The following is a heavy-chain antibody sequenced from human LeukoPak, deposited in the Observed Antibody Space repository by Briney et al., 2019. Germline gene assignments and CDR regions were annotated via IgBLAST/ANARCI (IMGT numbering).Heavy chain of an antibody. CDR2: INGGGTTT. J-gene: IGHJ6*03. Sequence: GRSLRLSCAASGFAFSSFAMGCVSQSPGKGLEWLSTINGGGTTTFYADSVKGRFTISSDNSKNALYLHMDSLRPDDTAIYYCTKERHVAVAVADYYYFYMDVWGRGTAVTVSS. D-gene: IGHD6-19*01. V-gene: IGHV3-23*01. CDR3: TKERHVAVAVADYYYFYMDV. CDR1: GFAFSSFA.